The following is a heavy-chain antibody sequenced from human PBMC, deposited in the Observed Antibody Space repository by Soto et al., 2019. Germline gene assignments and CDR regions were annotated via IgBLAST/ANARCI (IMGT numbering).Heavy chain of an antibody. CDR1: GYTFTSYG. CDR3: ARVLNDFWSGENYYYYYGMDV. D-gene: IGHD3-3*01. J-gene: IGHJ6*02. CDR2: ISAYNGNT. V-gene: IGHV1-18*01. Sequence: GASVKVSCKASGYTFTSYGISWVRQAPGQGLEWMGWISAYNGNTNYAQKLQGRVTMTTDTSTSTAYMELRSLRSDDTAVYYCARVLNDFWSGENYYYYYGMDVWGQGTTVPVSS.